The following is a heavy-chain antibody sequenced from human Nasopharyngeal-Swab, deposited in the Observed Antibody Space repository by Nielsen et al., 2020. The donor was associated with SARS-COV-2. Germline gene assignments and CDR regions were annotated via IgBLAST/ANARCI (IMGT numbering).Heavy chain of an antibody. CDR3: TTDFYFDY. CDR1: GFIFSASA. CDR2: IGDKDHNYAT. J-gene: IGHJ4*02. Sequence: GESLKISCEASGFIFSASAMHWVRQASGKGLEWVGRIGDKDHNYATTYGASVKGRFTISRDDSKNTAFLQLDSLKTEDTALYYCTTDFYFDYWGQGTLVTVSS. V-gene: IGHV3-73*01.